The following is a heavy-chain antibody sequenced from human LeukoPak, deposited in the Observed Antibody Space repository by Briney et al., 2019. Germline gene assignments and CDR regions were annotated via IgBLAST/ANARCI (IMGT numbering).Heavy chain of an antibody. Sequence: MPSETLSLTCTVSGGSISSYYWSWIRQPPGQGLECIWYIHYTGSTNYNPSLKSRVTISVDTSKNQFSLKLSSVTAADTAIYYCARGGYYGSGNDFRFDPWGQGTLVTVSS. CDR2: IHYTGST. D-gene: IGHD3-10*01. CDR1: GGSISSYY. J-gene: IGHJ5*02. CDR3: ARGGYYGSGNDFRFDP. V-gene: IGHV4-59*01.